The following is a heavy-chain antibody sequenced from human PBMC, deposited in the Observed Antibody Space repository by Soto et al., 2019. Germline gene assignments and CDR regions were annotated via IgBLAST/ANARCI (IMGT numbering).Heavy chain of an antibody. D-gene: IGHD4-17*01. V-gene: IGHV3-53*04. J-gene: IGHJ4*02. CDR1: GFTVSSNY. CDR2: IYSGGIT. CDR3: ARDFRPPYGVRYFDY. Sequence: EVQLVESGGGLVQPGGSLRLSCAASGFTVSSNYMSWVRQAPGKGLEWVSVIYSGGITYYADSVKGRFTISRHNSKNTLYLLMNSLRAEDTAVYYCARDFRPPYGVRYFDYWGQGTLVTVSS.